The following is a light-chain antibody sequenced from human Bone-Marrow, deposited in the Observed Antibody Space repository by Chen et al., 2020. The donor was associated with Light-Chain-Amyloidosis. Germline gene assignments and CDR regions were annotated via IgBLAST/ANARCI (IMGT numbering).Light chain of an antibody. CDR2: DDS. CDR3: QVWDRSSDRPV. CDR1: NIGSTT. Sequence: SYVLTSPSSVSVAPGQTATIAWGGNNIGSTTVHWYQQTPGQAPLLVVYDDSDRPSGIPERLSGSNSGNTATLTISRVEAGDEADYYCQVWDRSSDRPVFGGGTKLTVL. J-gene: IGLJ3*02. V-gene: IGLV3-21*02.